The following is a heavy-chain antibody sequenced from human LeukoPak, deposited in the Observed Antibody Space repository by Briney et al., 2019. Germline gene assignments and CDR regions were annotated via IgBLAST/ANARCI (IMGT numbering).Heavy chain of an antibody. CDR2: INPNSGGT. V-gene: IGHV1-2*02. CDR3: ARDFTRRGRSSSWSPDAFDI. CDR1: GYTFTGYY. J-gene: IGHJ3*02. Sequence: GASVKVSCKASGYTFTGYYMHWVRQAPGQGLEWMGWINPNSGGTNYAQKFQGRVTMTRDTSISTAYMELSRLRSDDTAVYYCARDFTRRGRSSSWSPDAFDIWGQGTMVTVSS. D-gene: IGHD6-13*01.